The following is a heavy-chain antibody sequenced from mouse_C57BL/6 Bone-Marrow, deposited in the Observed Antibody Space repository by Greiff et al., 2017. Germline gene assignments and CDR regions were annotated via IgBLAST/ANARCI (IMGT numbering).Heavy chain of an antibody. CDR1: GYTFTGYW. Sequence: QVQLQQSGAELVKPGASVKMSCKASGYTFTGYWITWVKQRPGQGLEWIGDIYPGSGSTNYNEKFKSKATLPVDTATSTAYMQLSSLTSEDSAVYYCARPNYSNYWYFDVWGTGTTVTVSS. J-gene: IGHJ1*03. CDR2: IYPGSGST. CDR3: ARPNYSNYWYFDV. D-gene: IGHD2-5*01. V-gene: IGHV1-55*01.